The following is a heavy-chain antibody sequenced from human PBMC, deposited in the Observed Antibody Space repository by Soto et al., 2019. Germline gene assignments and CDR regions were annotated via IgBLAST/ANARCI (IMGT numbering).Heavy chain of an antibody. CDR1: GYTFTSYG. D-gene: IGHD6-6*01. Sequence: ASVKVSCKASGYTFTSYGISWVRQAPGQGLEWMGWISAYNGNTNYAQKLQGRVTMTTDTSTSTAYMELRSLRSDDTAVYYCARPTAAYSSSSFDYWGQGTLVTVSS. CDR2: ISAYNGNT. V-gene: IGHV1-18*01. CDR3: ARPTAAYSSSSFDY. J-gene: IGHJ4*02.